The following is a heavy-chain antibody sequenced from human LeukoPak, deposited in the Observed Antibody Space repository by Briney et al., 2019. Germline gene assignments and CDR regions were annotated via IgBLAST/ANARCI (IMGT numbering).Heavy chain of an antibody. CDR1: GCSISSYY. V-gene: IGHV4-59*13. Sequence: ADTLSFTCTVFGCSISSYYWSWIRQPQGKGRRWFGYIYYSGSAYYNPFLKSRVTISVDTSKNQFSLKLSSGTAADTAVYCCASSSGRSMIYAFDIWGQGTMVTVSS. CDR3: ASSSGRSMIYAFDI. D-gene: IGHD3/OR15-3a*01. J-gene: IGHJ3*02. CDR2: IYYSGSA.